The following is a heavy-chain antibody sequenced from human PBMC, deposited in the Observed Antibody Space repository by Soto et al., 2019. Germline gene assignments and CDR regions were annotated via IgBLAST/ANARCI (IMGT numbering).Heavy chain of an antibody. J-gene: IGHJ4*02. CDR3: AKGREYSSGWYVGY. CDR2: ISGSGGST. Sequence: PGGSLILSCAASGFTFSSYAMSWVRQAPGKGLEWVSAISGSGGSTYYADSVKGRFTISRDNSKNTLYLQMNSLRAEDTAVYYCAKGREYSSGWYVGYWGQGTLVTVSS. D-gene: IGHD6-19*01. V-gene: IGHV3-23*01. CDR1: GFTFSSYA.